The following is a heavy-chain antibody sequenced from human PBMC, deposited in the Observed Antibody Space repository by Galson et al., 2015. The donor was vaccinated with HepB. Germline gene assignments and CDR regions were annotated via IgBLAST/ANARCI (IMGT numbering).Heavy chain of an antibody. Sequence: SPRLSRAASEFTFGNYGMHRCPLAPAPGLEWLAIISCDERSKYYADSVKGRFTMSRDNSQNTLYLQMSSLRAEDTAVYYCVKEGGATFYFDSWGQGTLVTVSS. D-gene: IGHD2-21*01. V-gene: IGHV3-30*18. CDR2: ISCDERSK. CDR3: VKEGGATFYFDS. J-gene: IGHJ4*02. CDR1: EFTFGNYG.